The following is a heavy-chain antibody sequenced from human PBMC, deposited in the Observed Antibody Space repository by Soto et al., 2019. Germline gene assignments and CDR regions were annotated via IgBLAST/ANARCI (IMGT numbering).Heavy chain of an antibody. CDR1: GYTFTSYA. V-gene: IGHV1-3*01. CDR2: INAGNGNT. Sequence: GASVKVSCKASGYTFTSYAMHWVRQAPGQRLEWMGWINAGNGNTKYSQKFQGRVTITRDTSASTAYMELSSLRSEDTAVYYCARDPIAARTEGVFDYWGQGTLVTVSS. D-gene: IGHD6-6*01. J-gene: IGHJ4*02. CDR3: ARDPIAARTEGVFDY.